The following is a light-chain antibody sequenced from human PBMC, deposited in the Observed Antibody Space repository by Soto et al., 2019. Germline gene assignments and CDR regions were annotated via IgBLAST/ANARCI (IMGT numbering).Light chain of an antibody. CDR3: QQYGSSPRT. CDR2: GAS. V-gene: IGKV3-20*01. CDR1: QSVSSSY. Sequence: ALTQSPGTLSLSPGERATRSCRASQSVSSSYFAWYQQNNGQXPRXLIYGASSRATGIPDRFSGSASGTDSPITISRLEPEDGEVYDGQQYGSSPRTFGQGTKVDIK. J-gene: IGKJ1*01.